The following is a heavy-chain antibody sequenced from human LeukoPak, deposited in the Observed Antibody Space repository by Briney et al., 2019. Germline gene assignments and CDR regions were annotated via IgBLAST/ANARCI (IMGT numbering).Heavy chain of an antibody. CDR1: GFTFSSYA. J-gene: IGHJ4*02. CDR3: ARDRGEIVVVIIPNFDY. Sequence: GRSLRLSCAAFGFTFSSYAMHWARQAPGKGLEWVAVISYDGSNKYYADSVKGRFTISRDNSKNTLYLQMNSLRAEDTAVYYCARDRGEIVVVIIPNFDYWGQGTLVTVSS. D-gene: IGHD3-22*01. CDR2: ISYDGSNK. V-gene: IGHV3-30*04.